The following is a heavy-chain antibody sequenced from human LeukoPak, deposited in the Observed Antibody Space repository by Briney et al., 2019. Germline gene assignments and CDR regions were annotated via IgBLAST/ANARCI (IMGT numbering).Heavy chain of an antibody. CDR3: ARESRRLRFDP. V-gene: IGHV1-18*01. J-gene: IGHJ5*02. D-gene: IGHD1-14*01. CDR2: ISAYNGNT. CDR1: GYTFTSYG. Sequence: GASVKVSCKASGYTFTSYGISWVRQAPGHGLEWMGWISAYNGNTNYAQTLQGRVTMTTDTSTSTAYMELRSLRSDDTAVYYCARESRRLRFDPWGQGTLVTVSS.